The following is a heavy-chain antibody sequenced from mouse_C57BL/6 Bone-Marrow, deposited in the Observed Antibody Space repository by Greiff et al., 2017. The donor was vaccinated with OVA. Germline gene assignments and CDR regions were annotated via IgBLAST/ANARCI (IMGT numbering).Heavy chain of an antibody. Sequence: VQLQQSGAELVRPGASVKLSCTASGFNIKDDYMHWVKQRPEQGLEWIGWFDPENGDTEYASKFQGKATITADTSSNTAYLQLSSLTSEDTAVYYCTTKAYYYGSSYWYFDVWGTGTTVTVAS. J-gene: IGHJ1*03. CDR3: TTKAYYYGSSYWYFDV. CDR2: FDPENGDT. CDR1: GFNIKDDY. D-gene: IGHD1-1*01. V-gene: IGHV14-4*01.